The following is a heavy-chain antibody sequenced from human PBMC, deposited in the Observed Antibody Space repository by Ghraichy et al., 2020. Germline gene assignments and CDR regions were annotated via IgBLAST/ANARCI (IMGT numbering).Heavy chain of an antibody. CDR3: ATDPDTASPLENQTKSY. D-gene: IGHD5-18*01. J-gene: IGHJ4*02. CDR2: IYHSGST. V-gene: IGHV4-30-2*01. CDR1: GGSISSGGYS. Sequence: SCAVSGGSISSGGYSWSWIRQPPGKGLEWIGYIYHSGSTYYNPSLKSRVTISVDRSKNQFSLKLSSVTAADTAVYYCATDPDTASPLENQTKSYWGQGTLVTVSS.